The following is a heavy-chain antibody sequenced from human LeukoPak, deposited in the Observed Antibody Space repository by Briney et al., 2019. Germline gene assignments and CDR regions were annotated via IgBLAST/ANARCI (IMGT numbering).Heavy chain of an antibody. J-gene: IGHJ6*03. CDR2: IGTASDT. CDR1: GFTFSSFD. D-gene: IGHD1-1*01. Sequence: GGSLSLSCAASGFTFSSFDMHWVRQPTGQGLEWVSTIGTASDTYYPGSVEGRFTLSRDNAKNSLYLQMNSLTAGDTAVYYCARGPPRGKYYYMDVWGKGTTVTVSS. CDR3: ARGPPRGKYYYMDV. V-gene: IGHV3-13*01.